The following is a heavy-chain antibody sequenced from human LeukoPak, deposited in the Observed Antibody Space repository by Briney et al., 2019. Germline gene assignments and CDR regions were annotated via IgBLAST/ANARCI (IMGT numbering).Heavy chain of an antibody. CDR1: GFTFSNYW. J-gene: IGHJ4*02. CDR2: IKLDGSVK. Sequence: GGTLRLSCAAFGFTFSNYWMNWVRQAPGKGLEWVAIIKLDGSVKYYVDSVKGRFSISRDNAKNSVYLQMNNLRAEDTAVYYCARAGTGLDYWGQGTLVTVSS. CDR3: ARAGTGLDY. V-gene: IGHV3-7*01. D-gene: IGHD2-8*02.